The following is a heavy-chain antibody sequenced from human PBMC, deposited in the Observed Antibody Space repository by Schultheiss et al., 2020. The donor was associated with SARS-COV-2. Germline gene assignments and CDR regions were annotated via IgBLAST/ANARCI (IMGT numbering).Heavy chain of an antibody. V-gene: IGHV3-35*01. Sequence: GGSLRLSCEASGFVFSSFSMNWVHQAPGKGLEWVSGVSWNGSRTHYADSVKGRFTISRDNYKNTLYLQMNSLRAEDTAVYYCTRPRASVPGTRWFDSWGQGTLVTVSS. D-gene: IGHD6-19*01. CDR1: GFVFSSFS. CDR2: VSWNGSRT. J-gene: IGHJ5*01. CDR3: TRPRASVPGTRWFDS.